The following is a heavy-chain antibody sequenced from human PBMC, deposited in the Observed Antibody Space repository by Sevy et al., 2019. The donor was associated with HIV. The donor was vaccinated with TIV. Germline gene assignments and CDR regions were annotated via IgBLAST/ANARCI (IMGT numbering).Heavy chain of an antibody. CDR3: ARDLTAPYYYYGMDV. V-gene: IGHV3-7*01. D-gene: IGHD1-20*01. CDR1: GFTVSSNY. Sequence: GGSLRLSCAASGFTVSSNYMSWVRQAPGKGLEWVANIKQDGSEKYYVDSVKGRFTISRDNARNSVYLQMNSLRAEDTGVYYCARDLTAPYYYYGMDVWGQGTMVTVSS. J-gene: IGHJ6*02. CDR2: IKQDGSEK.